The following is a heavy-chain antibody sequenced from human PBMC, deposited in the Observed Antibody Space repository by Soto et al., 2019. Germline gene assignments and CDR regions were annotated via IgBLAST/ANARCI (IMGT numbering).Heavy chain of an antibody. V-gene: IGHV1-24*01. D-gene: IGHD2-21*02. CDR1: GYTLTELS. J-gene: IGHJ2*01. CDR3: ATPGVAVTAAPWYFDL. CDR2: FDPEDGET. Sequence: QVQLVQSGAEVKKPGASVKVSCKVSGYTLTELSMHWVRQAPGKGLEWMGGFDPEDGETIYAQKFQGRVTMTEDTSTDPAYMELSSLRSEDTAVYYCATPGVAVTAAPWYFDLWGRGTLVTVSS.